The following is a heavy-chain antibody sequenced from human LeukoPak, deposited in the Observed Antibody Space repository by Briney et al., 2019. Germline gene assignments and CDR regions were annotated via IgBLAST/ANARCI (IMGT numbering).Heavy chain of an antibody. CDR3: ARGGHYDSSGYDFFGS. CDR2: IYYSGST. Sequence: SETLSLTCTVSGGSISSYYWSWIRQPPGKGLEWIGYIYYSGSTNYNPSLKSRVTISVDTPKKQFSLKLSSVTAADTAVYYCARGGHYDSSGYDFFGSWGQGTLVTVSS. D-gene: IGHD3-22*01. J-gene: IGHJ4*02. CDR1: GGSISSYY. V-gene: IGHV4-59*01.